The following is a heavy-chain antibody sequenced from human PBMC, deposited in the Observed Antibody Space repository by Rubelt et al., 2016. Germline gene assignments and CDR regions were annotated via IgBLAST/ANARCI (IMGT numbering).Heavy chain of an antibody. V-gene: IGHV4-59*01. J-gene: IGHJ4*02. CDR3: ARWSTKTVAVDF. CDR2: IYYIGST. D-gene: IGHD1-1*01. Sequence: QVQLQESGPGLVKPSETLSLSCTVSGGSISSYYWSWIRQAPDKGLEWIGYIYYIGSTNYNPSLKSRVTVSIDTSKNQFSLTLTSVTAADTAVYYCARWSTKTVAVDFWGQGSLVTVTS. CDR1: GGSISSYY.